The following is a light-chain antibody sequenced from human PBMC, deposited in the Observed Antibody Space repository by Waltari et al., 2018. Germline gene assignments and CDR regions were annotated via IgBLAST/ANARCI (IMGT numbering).Light chain of an antibody. CDR2: EVS. Sequence: QSALTQPASVSGSPGQSITISCTGTSSDVGSYNLVSRYQQHPGKAPKLMIYEVSKLPSGVSNRFSGSKSGNTASLTISGLQAEDEADYYCCSYAGSSTFERVFGGGTKLTVL. V-gene: IGLV2-23*02. CDR3: CSYAGSSTFERV. J-gene: IGLJ3*02. CDR1: SSDVGSYNL.